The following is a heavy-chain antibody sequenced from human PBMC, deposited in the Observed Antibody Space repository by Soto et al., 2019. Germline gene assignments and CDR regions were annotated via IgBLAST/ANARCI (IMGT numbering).Heavy chain of an antibody. CDR1: GFTFSGSA. V-gene: IGHV3-73*02. Sequence: EVQLVESGGGLVQPGGSLKLSCAASGFTFSGSAVHWVRQASGKGLEWVGRIRNKDNTYATAYAASVKGRFTISRDDCMNTAYLQMNSLTTDDTAVYYCTSHSPEDMIRSWGLGTQVTVSS. J-gene: IGHJ4*02. CDR2: IRNKDNTYAT. CDR3: TSHSPEDMIRS. D-gene: IGHD2-15*01.